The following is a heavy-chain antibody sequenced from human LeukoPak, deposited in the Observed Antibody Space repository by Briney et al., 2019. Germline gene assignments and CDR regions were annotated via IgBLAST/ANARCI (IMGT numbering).Heavy chain of an antibody. CDR1: GYSFTSHW. Sequence: GESLKISCKGSGYSFTSHWIGWVRQMPGKGLEWMGIIYPGDSDTRYSPSFQGQVTISADKSISTAYLQWSSLKASDTAIYYCARQSPLNCGGDCYTDYWGRGTLVTVSS. D-gene: IGHD2-21*02. V-gene: IGHV5-51*01. CDR3: ARQSPLNCGGDCYTDY. CDR2: IYPGDSDT. J-gene: IGHJ4*02.